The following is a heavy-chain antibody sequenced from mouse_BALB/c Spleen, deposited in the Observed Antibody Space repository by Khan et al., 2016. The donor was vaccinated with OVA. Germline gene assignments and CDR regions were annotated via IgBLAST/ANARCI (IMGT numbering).Heavy chain of an antibody. CDR3: TRIYRSDFDY. V-gene: IGHV1-20*02. D-gene: IGHD1-1*01. J-gene: IGHJ2*01. CDR1: GYSFTGYF. CDR2: INPHIGET. Sequence: EVQLQESGPELVRPGASVKISCKASGYSFTGYFMNWVMQSHGKSLEWIGRINPHIGETFYNQRFKDKATLTVDESSSTAHMELRSLASEDSAVDCCTRIYRSDFDYWGQGTTLTVAS.